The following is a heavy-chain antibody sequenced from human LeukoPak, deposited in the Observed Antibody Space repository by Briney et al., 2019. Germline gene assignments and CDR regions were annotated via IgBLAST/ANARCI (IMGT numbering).Heavy chain of an antibody. V-gene: IGHV4-61*01. J-gene: IGHJ5*02. Sequence: SETLSLTCTVSGGSVSSGSYYWSWIRQPPGKGLEWIGYIYYSGSTYYNPSLKSRVTISVDTSKNQFSLKLSSVTAADTAVYYCARGRYYSSWWFDPWGQGTLVTVSS. D-gene: IGHD2/OR15-2a*01. CDR1: GGSVSSGSYY. CDR3: ARGRYYSSWWFDP. CDR2: IYYSGST.